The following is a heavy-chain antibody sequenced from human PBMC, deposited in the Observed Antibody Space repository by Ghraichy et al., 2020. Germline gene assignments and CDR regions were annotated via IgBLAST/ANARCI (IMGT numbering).Heavy chain of an antibody. V-gene: IGHV4-59*08. CDR1: GGSISSYY. J-gene: IGHJ5*02. CDR3: ARLDSSGWSQEGWFDP. Sequence: SETLSLTCTVSGGSISSYYWSWIRQPPGKGLEWIGYIYYSGSTNYNPSLKSRVTISVDTSKNQFSLKLSSVTAADTAVYYCARLDSSGWSQEGWFDPWGQGTLVTVSS. CDR2: IYYSGST. D-gene: IGHD6-19*01.